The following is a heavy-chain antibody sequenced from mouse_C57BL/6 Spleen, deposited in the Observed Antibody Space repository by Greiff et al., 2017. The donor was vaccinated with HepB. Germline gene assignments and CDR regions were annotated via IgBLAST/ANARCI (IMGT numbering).Heavy chain of an antibody. CDR3: ARGYYYGDYYAMDY. J-gene: IGHJ4*01. D-gene: IGHD1-1*01. Sequence: VQRVESGAELVKPGASVKMSCKASGYTFTTYPIEWMKQNHGKSLEWIGNFHPYNDDTKYNEKFKGKATLTVEKSSSTVYLELSRLTSDDSAVYYCARGYYYGDYYAMDYWGQGTSVTVSS. V-gene: IGHV1-47*01. CDR1: GYTFTTYP. CDR2: FHPYNDDT.